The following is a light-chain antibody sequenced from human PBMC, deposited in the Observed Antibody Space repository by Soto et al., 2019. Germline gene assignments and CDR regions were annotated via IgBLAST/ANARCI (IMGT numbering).Light chain of an antibody. V-gene: IGKV3-20*01. CDR3: QQYGSSPWT. J-gene: IGKJ1*01. CDR2: AAP. CDR1: QSVSGRY. Sequence: EILLTQSPGTLSLSPGERATLSCRASQSVSGRYLVWHPQNPGQAPSLLIYAAPRRPTGIPERFSGSGSGTDFTLTISRLAPEDFAVYYCQQYGSSPWTFGQGTKVDIK.